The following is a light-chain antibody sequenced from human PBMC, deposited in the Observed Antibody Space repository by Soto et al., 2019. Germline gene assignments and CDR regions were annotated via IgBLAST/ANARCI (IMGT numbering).Light chain of an antibody. V-gene: IGLV2-8*01. CDR3: ASYAGTKLFV. J-gene: IGLJ1*01. Sequence: QSALTQPPSASGSPGQSLTISYTGTSSDVGFYNFVSWYQQRPGKAPKLVIYEVTKRPSGVPDRFSGSKSGSTASLTVSGLQADDEADYYCASYAGTKLFVFGSATKLTVL. CDR2: EVT. CDR1: SSDVGFYNF.